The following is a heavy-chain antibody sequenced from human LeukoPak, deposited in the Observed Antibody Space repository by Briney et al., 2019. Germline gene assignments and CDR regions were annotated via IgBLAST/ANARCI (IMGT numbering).Heavy chain of an antibody. V-gene: IGHV3-23*01. J-gene: IGHJ4*02. Sequence: PGGSLRLSCAASGFTFSSYAMSWVRQAPGKGLEWVSAISGSGGSTYYADSVKGRFTISRDDSKNTLYLQMNSLRAEDTAVYYCAKSHCSSTSCFPTTLDYWGQGTLATVSS. CDR1: GFTFSSYA. CDR3: AKSHCSSTSCFPTTLDY. CDR2: ISGSGGST. D-gene: IGHD2-2*01.